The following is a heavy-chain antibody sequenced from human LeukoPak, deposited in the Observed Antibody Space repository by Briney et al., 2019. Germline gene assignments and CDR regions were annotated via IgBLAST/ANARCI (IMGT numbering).Heavy chain of an antibody. CDR3: ANINYYDSSGYYPSTGYGMDV. V-gene: IGHV1-69*04. Sequence: ASVKVSCKASGGTFNNYVINWVRQAPGQGLEWMGRIIPILDMANYAQKFQGRVTIIADKSTSTAYMELSSLRSEDTAVYYCANINYYDSSGYYPSTGYGMDVWGQGATVTVSS. CDR2: IIPILDMA. CDR1: GGTFNNYV. D-gene: IGHD3-22*01. J-gene: IGHJ6*02.